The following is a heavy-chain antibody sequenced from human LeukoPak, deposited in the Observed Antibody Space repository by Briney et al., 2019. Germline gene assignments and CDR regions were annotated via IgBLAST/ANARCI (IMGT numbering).Heavy chain of an antibody. CDR3: ARLRDYSLFDY. CDR2: IYHGGTT. J-gene: IGHJ4*02. Sequence: PSETLSLTXTVSGYSISRGYYWGWIRQPPGKGLEWIWNIYHGGTTHCNPSLKSRVTISIDTSKNKFSLKLSSVTAADTAMYFCARLRDYSLFDYWGQGTPVTVSS. V-gene: IGHV4-38-2*02. CDR1: GYSISRGYY. D-gene: IGHD4-11*01.